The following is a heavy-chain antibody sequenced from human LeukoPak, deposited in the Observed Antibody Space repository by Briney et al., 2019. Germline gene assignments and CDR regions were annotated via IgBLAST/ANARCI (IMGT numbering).Heavy chain of an antibody. V-gene: IGHV3-11*01. CDR2: VRASGDHM. CDR3: ARSVDGTALDY. CDR1: RLTLSDYY. Sequence: GGSLRLSCAASRLTLSDYYMTWVRQALGKGLEWVSYVRASGDHMFYADSVRGRFTISRDIAKNSLYLQMNSLGAEDTAVYYCARSVDGTALDYWGQGTLVTVSA. D-gene: IGHD3/OR15-3a*01. J-gene: IGHJ4*02.